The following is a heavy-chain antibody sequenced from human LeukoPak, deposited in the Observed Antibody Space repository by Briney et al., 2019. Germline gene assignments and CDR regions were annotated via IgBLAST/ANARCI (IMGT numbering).Heavy chain of an antibody. CDR2: ISYDGSDK. Sequence: GGSLRLSCAASGFTFSRYGIHWVRQAPGKGLEWVAVISYDGSDKYYADSVKGRFTISRDNSKNTLYLQMNSLRVEDTAVYYCAKDGTGKLALDYWGQGTLVTVSS. CDR1: GFTFSRYG. CDR3: AKDGTGKLALDY. J-gene: IGHJ4*02. V-gene: IGHV3-30*18. D-gene: IGHD6-13*01.